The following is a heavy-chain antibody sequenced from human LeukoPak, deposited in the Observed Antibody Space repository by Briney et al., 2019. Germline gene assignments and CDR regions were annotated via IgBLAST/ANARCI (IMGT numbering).Heavy chain of an antibody. D-gene: IGHD2-21*02. V-gene: IGHV4-59*12. J-gene: IGHJ4*02. CDR3: ARPAYCGYDCYFDDY. CDR1: GDSISSYY. Sequence: SETLSLTCTVSGDSISSYYWSWIRQSPGQGLEWIGVIYYSGTTYYNPSLESRVTISIDTSRNQFSLKLNSMTAADTAVYYCARPAYCGYDCYFDDYWGQGTLVTVSS. CDR2: IYYSGTT.